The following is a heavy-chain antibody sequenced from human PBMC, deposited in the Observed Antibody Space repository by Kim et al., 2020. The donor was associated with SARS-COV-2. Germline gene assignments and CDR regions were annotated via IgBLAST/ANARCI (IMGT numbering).Heavy chain of an antibody. Sequence: SETLSLTCAVYGGSFSGYYWSWIRQPPGKGLEWIGEINHSGSTNYNPSLKSRVTISVDTSKNQFSLKLSSVTAADTAVYYCARGPAYGGKGGEEKHFDYWGQGTLVTVSS. J-gene: IGHJ4*02. V-gene: IGHV4-34*01. CDR1: GGSFSGYY. CDR3: ARGPAYGGKGGEEKHFDY. CDR2: INHSGST. D-gene: IGHD2-15*01.